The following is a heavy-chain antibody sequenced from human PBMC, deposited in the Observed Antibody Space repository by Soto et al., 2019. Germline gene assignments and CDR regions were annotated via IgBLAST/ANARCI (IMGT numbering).Heavy chain of an antibody. CDR2: IIPIFGTA. D-gene: IGHD6-6*01. Sequence: SVKVSCKASGGTFSSYAISWVRQAPGQGLEWMGGIIPIFGTANYAQKFQGRVTITADESTSTAYMELSSLRSEDTAVYYCARSEYSSSSDGYYYYGMDVWGQGTTVTVSS. CDR1: GGTFSSYA. V-gene: IGHV1-69*13. CDR3: ARSEYSSSSDGYYYYGMDV. J-gene: IGHJ6*02.